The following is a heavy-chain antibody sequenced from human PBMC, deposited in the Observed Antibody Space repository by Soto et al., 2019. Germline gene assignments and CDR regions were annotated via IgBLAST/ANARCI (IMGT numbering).Heavy chain of an antibody. CDR2: IYYSGST. D-gene: IGHD1-26*01. J-gene: IGHJ6*02. CDR1: GGSISSSNYY. V-gene: IGHV4-39*01. Sequence: SETLSLTCAVSGGSISSSNYYWAWIRQSPGKGLEWIASIYYSGSTYYNPSLKSRVTISADTSKNQFSLKLSSVTAADTAIYSCTRHSTHLSGDDCGQGTTGTVYS. CDR3: TRHSTHLSGDD.